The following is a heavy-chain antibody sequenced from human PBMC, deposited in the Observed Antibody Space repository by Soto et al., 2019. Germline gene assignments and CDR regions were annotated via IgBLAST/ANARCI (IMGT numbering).Heavy chain of an antibody. CDR2: IIPIFGTA. J-gene: IGHJ5*02. Sequence: GASVKVSCKASGGTFSSYAISWVRQAPGQGLEWMGGIIPIFGTANYAQKFQGRVTITADESTSTAYMELSSLRSEDTAVYYCARLAFGVVISGGDWFDPWGQGTLVTVSS. V-gene: IGHV1-69*13. CDR3: ARLAFGVVISGGDWFDP. CDR1: GGTFSSYA. D-gene: IGHD3-3*01.